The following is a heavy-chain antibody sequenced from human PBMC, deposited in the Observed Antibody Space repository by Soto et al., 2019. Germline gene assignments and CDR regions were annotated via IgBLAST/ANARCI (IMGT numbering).Heavy chain of an antibody. Sequence: SETLSLTCAVYGGSFSGYYWSWIRQPPGKGLEWIGEINHSGSTNYNPSLKSRVTISVDTSKNQFSLKLSSVTAADTAVYYCARTHGGGIAARRPQDYWGQGTLVTVSS. CDR2: INHSGST. CDR1: GGSFSGYY. D-gene: IGHD6-6*01. J-gene: IGHJ4*02. CDR3: ARTHGGGIAARRPQDY. V-gene: IGHV4-34*01.